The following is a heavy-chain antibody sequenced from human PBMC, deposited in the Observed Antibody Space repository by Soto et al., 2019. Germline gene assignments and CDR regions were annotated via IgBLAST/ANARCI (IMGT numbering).Heavy chain of an antibody. D-gene: IGHD1-26*01. V-gene: IGHV3-23*01. CDR3: AKDLVGATWSYYYGMDV. Sequence: GGSLRLSCAASGFTFSSYAMSWVRQAPGKGLEWVSAISGSGGSTYYADSVKGRFTISRDNSKNTLYLQMNSLRAEDTAVYYCAKDLVGATWSYYYGMDVWGQGTTVTVS. CDR1: GFTFSSYA. CDR2: ISGSGGST. J-gene: IGHJ6*02.